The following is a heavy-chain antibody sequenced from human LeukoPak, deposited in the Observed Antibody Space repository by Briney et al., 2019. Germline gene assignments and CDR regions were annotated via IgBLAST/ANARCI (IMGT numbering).Heavy chain of an antibody. V-gene: IGHV1-69*05. D-gene: IGHD2-15*01. CDR3: ARGPADCSGGSCYPESNWFDP. Sequence: SVTVSCKASGGTFSSYAISWVRQAPGQGLEWMGRIIPIFGKANYAQKFQGRVTITTDESTSTAYRELSSLRSEDTAVYYCARGPADCSGGSCYPESNWFDPWGQGTLVTVSS. J-gene: IGHJ5*02. CDR2: IIPIFGKA. CDR1: GGTFSSYA.